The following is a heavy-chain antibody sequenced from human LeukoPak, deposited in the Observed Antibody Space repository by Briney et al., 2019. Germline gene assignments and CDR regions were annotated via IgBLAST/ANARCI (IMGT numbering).Heavy chain of an antibody. Sequence: SETLSLTCTVSGGSMSSSSYYWGWIRQPPGKGLEWIGSIYYSGSTYYNPSLKSRVTISVDTSENQFSLKLSSVTAADTAVYYCARHGIQLYDYWGQGTLVTVSS. J-gene: IGHJ4*02. V-gene: IGHV4-39*01. CDR2: IYYSGST. D-gene: IGHD5-18*01. CDR1: GGSMSSSSYY. CDR3: ARHGIQLYDY.